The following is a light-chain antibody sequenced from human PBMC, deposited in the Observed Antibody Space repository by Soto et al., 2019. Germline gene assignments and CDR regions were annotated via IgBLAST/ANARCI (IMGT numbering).Light chain of an antibody. CDR1: QSISNW. J-gene: IGKJ5*01. CDR3: MQGTHWPIT. Sequence: DIQMTQSPSTLSASVGDRVTITFRASQSISNWLAWYQQKPGTAPKLLIYHASTLESGVPSRFSGSGSGTDFALKISRVEAEDVGVYYCMQGTHWPITFGQGTRLEIK. CDR2: HAS. V-gene: IGKV1-5*01.